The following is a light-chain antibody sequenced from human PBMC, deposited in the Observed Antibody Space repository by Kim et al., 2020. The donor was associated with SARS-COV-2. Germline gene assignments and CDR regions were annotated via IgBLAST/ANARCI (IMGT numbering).Light chain of an antibody. CDR1: TGAVTSGHY. CDR3: LLSYGGALAV. V-gene: IGLV7-46*01. CDR2: DTT. J-gene: IGLJ2*01. Sequence: QAVVTQEPSLTVSPGGTVTLTCGSSTGAVTSGHYPYWFQQKPGQAPRTMIYDTTNKHSWTPARFSGSLLGGKAALTLSGAQPEDEAEYYCLLSYGGALAVFGGGTQLTVL.